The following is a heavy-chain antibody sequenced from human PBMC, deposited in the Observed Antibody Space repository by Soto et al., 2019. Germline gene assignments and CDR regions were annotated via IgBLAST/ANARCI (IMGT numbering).Heavy chain of an antibody. Sequence: VHLLESGGGLVQPGGSLRLSCVVSGFTFPTYGVTWVRQAPGKGLEWVPGFSGGSGTTHYRDSVKGRFTISRDDSKSTVYLQMNSLGVDDTAVYYCVRWNGFGDYWGQGTLVTVSS. D-gene: IGHD1-1*01. CDR3: VRWNGFGDY. V-gene: IGHV3-23*01. CDR2: FSGGSGTT. CDR1: GFTFPTYG. J-gene: IGHJ4*02.